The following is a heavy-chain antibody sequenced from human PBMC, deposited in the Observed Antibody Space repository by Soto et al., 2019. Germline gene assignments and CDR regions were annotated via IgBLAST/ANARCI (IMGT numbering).Heavy chain of an antibody. CDR1: GGSISSGGYY. V-gene: IGHV4-31*03. Sequence: PSETLSLTCTVSGGSISSGGYYWSWIRQHPGKGLEWVGYIYYSGSTYYNPSLKSRVTISVDTSKNQFSLKLSSVTAADTAVYYCARDSSGYYGDYYYGMDVWGQGTTVTVSS. J-gene: IGHJ6*02. CDR2: IYYSGST. D-gene: IGHD3-22*01. CDR3: ARDSSGYYGDYYYGMDV.